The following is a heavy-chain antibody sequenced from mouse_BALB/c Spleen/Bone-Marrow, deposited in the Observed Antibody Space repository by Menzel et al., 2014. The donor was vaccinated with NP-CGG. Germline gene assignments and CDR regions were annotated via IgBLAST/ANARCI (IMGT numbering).Heavy chain of an antibody. CDR2: INPYNDGT. D-gene: IGHD3-3*01. Sequence: VQLKESGPELVKPGASVKMSCKASGYTFTSYVMHWVKQKPGQGLEWIGYINPYNDGTKYNERFKGKATLTSDKSSSTAYMGLSSLTSEDSAVYYCARGGTSHFDYWGQGTTLTVSS. V-gene: IGHV1-14*01. CDR1: GYTFTSYV. J-gene: IGHJ2*01. CDR3: ARGGTSHFDY.